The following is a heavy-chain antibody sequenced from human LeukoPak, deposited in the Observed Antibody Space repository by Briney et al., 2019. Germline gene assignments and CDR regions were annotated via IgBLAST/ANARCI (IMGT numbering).Heavy chain of an antibody. Sequence: GGSLRLSCAASGFTFSSYSMNWVRQAPGKVLEWVSSISSSSSYIYYADSVKGRFTISRDNAKNSLYLQMNSLRAEDTAVYYCARGLYCSSTSCYDYWGQGTLVTVSS. CDR2: ISSSSSYI. J-gene: IGHJ4*02. V-gene: IGHV3-21*01. D-gene: IGHD2-2*01. CDR3: ARGLYCSSTSCYDY. CDR1: GFTFSSYS.